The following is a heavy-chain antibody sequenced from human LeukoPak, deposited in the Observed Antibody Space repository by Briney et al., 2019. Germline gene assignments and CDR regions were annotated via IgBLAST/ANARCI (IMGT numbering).Heavy chain of an antibody. CDR2: IYYSGST. V-gene: IGHV4-39*07. CDR1: GGSISSSSYY. CDR3: ARGIVVVPAASIISAYFDY. J-gene: IGHJ4*02. Sequence: PSETLSLTCTVSGGSISSSSYYWGWIRQPPGKGLEWIGSIYYSGSTYYNPSLKSRVTISVDTSKNQFSLKLSSVTAADTAVYYCARGIVVVPAASIISAYFDYWGQGTLVTVSS. D-gene: IGHD2-2*01.